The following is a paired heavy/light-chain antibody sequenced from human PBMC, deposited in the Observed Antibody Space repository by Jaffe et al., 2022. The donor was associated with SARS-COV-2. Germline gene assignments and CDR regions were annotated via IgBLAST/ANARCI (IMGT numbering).Light chain of an antibody. CDR1: QDIDKY. Sequence: DIQMTHSPSSLSASVGNRVTITCQASQDIDKYLNWYQQKPGKAPQLLIYDASILETGVPSRFSGRGSGTYFTFTITNLQPEDSATYYCQQYYNVPLTFGGGTNVEVK. J-gene: IGKJ4*01. CDR3: QQYYNVPLT. V-gene: IGKV1-33*01. CDR2: DAS.
Heavy chain of an antibody. Sequence: QVQLVQSGSELRKPGASVKLSCKASGYTFTEHAMNWVRQAPGQGPEWMGWINTRTGGPTYAQGFRGRFVFSLDTSASTAYVQISSLQPDDTAVYYCARRGWYKRYTMDVWGQGTTVTVSS. CDR2: INTRTGGP. CDR3: ARRGWYKRYTMDV. CDR1: GYTFTEHA. D-gene: IGHD1-1*01. J-gene: IGHJ6*02. V-gene: IGHV7-4-1*02.